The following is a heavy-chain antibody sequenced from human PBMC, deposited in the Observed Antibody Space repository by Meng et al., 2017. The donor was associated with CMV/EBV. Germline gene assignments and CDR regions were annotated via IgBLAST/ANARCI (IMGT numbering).Heavy chain of an antibody. J-gene: IGHJ2*01. D-gene: IGHD4-17*01. CDR3: AREVDDYGDGWYFDL. CDR2: IITIFGTA. Sequence: QARAVQLGVAGMKPGSSVQVSGQASEGTSSSYAISWWRQDPGQGLEWMRGIITIFGTANYAQKFQGRVTITADESTSTAYMELSSMRSADTAVYYCAREVDDYGDGWYFDLWGRGTLVTVSS. CDR1: EGTSSSYA. V-gene: IGHV1-69*01.